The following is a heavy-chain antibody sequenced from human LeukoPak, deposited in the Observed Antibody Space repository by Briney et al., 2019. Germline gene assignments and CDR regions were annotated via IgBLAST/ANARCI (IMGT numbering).Heavy chain of an antibody. J-gene: IGHJ5*02. CDR3: ACRDLTSTWSFP. Sequence: GESLKISCQGFGYSFTSYWIGWVRQMPGKGMEWMGVIYPGDSRIRYNPSFEGQVTISVDKSISTAYLQWVSLRASDSAMYYCACRDLTSTWSFPWGQGTLVTVSS. CDR2: IYPGDSRI. CDR1: GYSFTSYW. D-gene: IGHD2-2*01. V-gene: IGHV5-51*01.